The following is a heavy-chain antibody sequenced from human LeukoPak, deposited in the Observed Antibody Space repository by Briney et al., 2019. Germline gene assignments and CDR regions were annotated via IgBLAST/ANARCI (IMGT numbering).Heavy chain of an antibody. Sequence: ASVKVSCKASGYTFTGYYMHWVRQAPGQGLEWMGWINPNSGGTNYAQKFQGGVTMTRDTSISTAYMELSRLRSDDTAVYYCARVAPSEMATMMRWVWGGYFDYWGQGTLVTVSS. CDR2: INPNSGGT. D-gene: IGHD5-12*01. V-gene: IGHV1-2*02. J-gene: IGHJ4*02. CDR1: GYTFTGYY. CDR3: ARVAPSEMATMMRWVWGGYFDY.